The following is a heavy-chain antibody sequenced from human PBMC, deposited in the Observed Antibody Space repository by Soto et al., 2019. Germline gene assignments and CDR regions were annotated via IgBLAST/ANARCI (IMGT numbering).Heavy chain of an antibody. CDR3: VKDPGERLYRAFDV. J-gene: IGHJ3*01. D-gene: IGHD6-25*01. CDR1: GFKFSSFD. Sequence: VQLLESGGGLVQPGGSLRLSCAASGFKFSSFDMNWVRQTAGKGLEWVSTISGKGGDTYYADSVKGRFTISRDISKNTLYLQMNSLRVEDTAIYYCVKDPGERLYRAFDVWGQGTVVTVS. CDR2: ISGKGGDT. V-gene: IGHV3-23*01.